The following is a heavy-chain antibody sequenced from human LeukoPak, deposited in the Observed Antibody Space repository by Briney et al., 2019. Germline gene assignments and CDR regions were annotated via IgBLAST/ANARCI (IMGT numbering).Heavy chain of an antibody. J-gene: IGHJ6*03. V-gene: IGHV4-59*01. CDR2: IYYSGST. CDR3: ARGYGSSPMVYYYYMDV. Sequence: SETLSLTCTVSGGSISSYYWSWIRQPPGKGLEGIGYIYYSGSTNYNPSLKSRVTISVDTSKNQFSLKLSSVTAADTAVYYCARGYGSSPMVYYYYMDVWGKGTTVTVSS. CDR1: GGSISSYY. D-gene: IGHD6-13*01.